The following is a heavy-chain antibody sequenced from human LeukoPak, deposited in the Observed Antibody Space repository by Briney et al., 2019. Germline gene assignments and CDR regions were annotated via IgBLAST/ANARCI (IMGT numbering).Heavy chain of an antibody. D-gene: IGHD2-2*01. Sequence: RGSLRLSCAASGFTFSSYSMNWVRQAPGKGLEWVSSISSSSSYIYYADSVRGRFTISRDNAKNSLYLQMNSLRAEDTAVYYCARDRDIVVVPAAMDYWGQGTLVTVSS. CDR1: GFTFSSYS. CDR3: ARDRDIVVVPAAMDY. V-gene: IGHV3-21*01. J-gene: IGHJ4*02. CDR2: ISSSSSYI.